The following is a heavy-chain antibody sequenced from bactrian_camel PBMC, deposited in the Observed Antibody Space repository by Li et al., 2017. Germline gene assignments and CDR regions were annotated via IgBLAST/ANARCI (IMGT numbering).Heavy chain of an antibody. D-gene: IGHD5*01. V-gene: IGHV3S10*01. J-gene: IGHJ4*01. CDR1: GFTFTNYSSYY. CDR3: TIGGIGTGRY. CDR2: IYRDGRP. Sequence: VQLVESGGGLVQPGGSLRLSCAASGFTFTNYSSYYMSWVRQASGKGLEWVSSIYRDGRPSYSDSVKGRFTTSRHNAENTLYLQMNSLKPEDTAVYYCTIGGIGTGRYWGRGTQVTVS.